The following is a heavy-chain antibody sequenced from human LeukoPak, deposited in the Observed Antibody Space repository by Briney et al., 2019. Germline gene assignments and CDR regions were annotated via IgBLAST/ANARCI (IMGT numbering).Heavy chain of an antibody. CDR1: GGSISSGDYY. J-gene: IGHJ3*02. D-gene: IGHD5-18*01. Sequence: SQTLSLTCTVSGGSISSGDYYWSWIRQPPGKGLEWIGYIYYSGSTYYNPSLKSRVTISVDTSKNQFSLKLSSVTAADTAVYYCARGRSYGYRPLDRDAFDIWGQGTMVTVSS. CDR3: ARGRSYGYRPLDRDAFDI. V-gene: IGHV4-30-4*01. CDR2: IYYSGST.